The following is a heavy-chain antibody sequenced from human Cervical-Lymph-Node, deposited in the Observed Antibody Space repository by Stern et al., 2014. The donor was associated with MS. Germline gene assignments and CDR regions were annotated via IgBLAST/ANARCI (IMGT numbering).Heavy chain of an antibody. CDR3: ASARNTAFDI. CDR2: INPSGGFT. J-gene: IGHJ3*02. V-gene: IGHV1-46*03. CDR1: EYTLSYFF. Sequence: QVQLVQSGAEVKKPGASGQVSCKASEYTLSYFFMPWIRQAPGQGLAWMGVINPSGGFTTYAQRFQGRFTMTRDTSTSTVFMKLSSLTSEDTAVYYCASARNTAFDIWGQGTSVIVSS.